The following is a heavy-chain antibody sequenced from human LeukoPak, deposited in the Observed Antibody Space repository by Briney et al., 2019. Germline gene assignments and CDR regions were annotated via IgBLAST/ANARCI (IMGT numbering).Heavy chain of an antibody. CDR2: FDPEDGET. CDR3: ARARLPIVVVPSASQDPVDY. D-gene: IGHD2-2*01. Sequence: ASVKVSCKVSGYTLTELSMHWVRQAPGKGLEWMGGFDPEDGETIYAQKFQGRVTMTRDTSTSTVYMELSSLRSEDTAVYYCARARLPIVVVPSASQDPVDYWGQGTLVTVSS. V-gene: IGHV1-24*01. CDR1: GYTLTELS. J-gene: IGHJ4*02.